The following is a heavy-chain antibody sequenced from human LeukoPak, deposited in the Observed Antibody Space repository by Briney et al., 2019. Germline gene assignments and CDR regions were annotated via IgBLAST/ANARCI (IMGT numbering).Heavy chain of an antibody. D-gene: IGHD4-17*01. CDR1: GYSFSSYD. Sequence: ASVKVSCKASGYSFSSYDISWVRQAPGQGLEWMGWISAYNGNTNYAQKFQGRVTITRNTSISTAYMELSSLRSEDTAVYYCARGPTEYYYYYYMDVWGKGTTVTVSS. CDR3: ARGPTEYYYYYYMDV. V-gene: IGHV1-8*03. J-gene: IGHJ6*03. CDR2: ISAYNGNT.